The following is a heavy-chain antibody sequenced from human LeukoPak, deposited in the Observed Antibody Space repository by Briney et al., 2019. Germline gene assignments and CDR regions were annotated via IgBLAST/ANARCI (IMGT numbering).Heavy chain of an antibody. Sequence: PSETLSLTCAVYGGSFSGYYWRWIRQPPGKGLEWIGEINHSGSTKYNPSLKSRVTISVDTSKNQFSLKLSSVTAADTAVYYCARTDSSGLGDDYHYGMDVWGEGATVTVSS. D-gene: IGHD3-22*01. CDR1: GGSFSGYY. J-gene: IGHJ6*04. V-gene: IGHV4-34*01. CDR2: INHSGST. CDR3: ARTDSSGLGDDYHYGMDV.